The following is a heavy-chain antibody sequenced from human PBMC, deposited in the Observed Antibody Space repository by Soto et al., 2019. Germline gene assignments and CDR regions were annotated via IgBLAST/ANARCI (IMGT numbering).Heavy chain of an antibody. CDR3: ARYYDILTGYFDY. V-gene: IGHV4-34*01. CDR1: GGSFSGY. J-gene: IGHJ4*02. Sequence: SETLSLTCAVYGGSFSGYWSWIRQPPGKGLEWIGEINHSGSTNYNPSLKSRVTISVDTSKNQFSLKLSSVTAADTAVYYCARYYDILTGYFDYWGQGTLVTVSS. CDR2: INHSGST. D-gene: IGHD3-9*01.